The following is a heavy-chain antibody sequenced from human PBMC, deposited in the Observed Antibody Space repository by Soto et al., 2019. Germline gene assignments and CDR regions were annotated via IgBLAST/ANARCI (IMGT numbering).Heavy chain of an antibody. D-gene: IGHD2-8*01. Sequence: QVQLVQSGAEVKKPGASVKVSCKASGYSFTDYHIHWVRQAPGQGLEWLGRINPKRGGTSTAQKFQGWVTMTTDTSISTASMELTRLTSDDTAIYYCARGDSTDCSNGVCSFFYNLDMDVWGQGTTVTVSS. CDR1: GYSFTDYH. J-gene: IGHJ6*02. CDR3: ARGDSTDCSNGVCSFFYNLDMDV. CDR2: INPKRGGT. V-gene: IGHV1-2*04.